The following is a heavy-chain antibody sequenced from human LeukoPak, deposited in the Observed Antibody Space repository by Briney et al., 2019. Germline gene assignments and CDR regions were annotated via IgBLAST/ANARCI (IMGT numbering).Heavy chain of an antibody. V-gene: IGHV1-2*02. CDR1: GYTFTSHY. J-gene: IGHJ6*04. CDR2: INSNSGGT. CDR3: ARESQEGYYYDNSGMDV. D-gene: IGHD3-22*01. Sequence: ASVKVSCKASGYTFTSHYIHWVRQAPGQGLEWMGWINSNSGGTNYAQKFQGRVTMTRDTSISTAYMELSRLRSDDTAVYYCARESQEGYYYDNSGMDVWGKGTTVTVSS.